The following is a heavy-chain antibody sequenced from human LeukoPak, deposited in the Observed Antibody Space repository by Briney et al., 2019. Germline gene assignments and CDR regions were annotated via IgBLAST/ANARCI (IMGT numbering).Heavy chain of an antibody. CDR3: AREVTVAGIDY. CDR1: GFTFSSYE. D-gene: IGHD6-19*01. V-gene: IGHV3-48*03. CDR2: ISSSGSTI. Sequence: GGSLRLSCAASGFTFSSYEMNWVRQAPGKGLEWVSYISSSGSTIYYADSVKGRFTIFRDNAKNSLYLQMNSLRAEDTAVYYCAREVTVAGIDYWGQGTLVTVSS. J-gene: IGHJ4*02.